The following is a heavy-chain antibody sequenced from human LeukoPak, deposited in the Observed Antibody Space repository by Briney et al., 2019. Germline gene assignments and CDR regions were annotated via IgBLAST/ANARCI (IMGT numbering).Heavy chain of an antibody. Sequence: SETLCLTCTVSSGSISTYYWAWIRQPPGKGLEWIGYISYSGSTKYNPSLTRRVTISLDTSKKQFSLELRSMTAADTAIYYCARQAGSFTAFDFWGQGTMVTVSS. CDR2: ISYSGST. J-gene: IGHJ4*02. D-gene: IGHD1-26*01. CDR3: ARQAGSFTAFDF. CDR1: SGSISTYY. V-gene: IGHV4-59*08.